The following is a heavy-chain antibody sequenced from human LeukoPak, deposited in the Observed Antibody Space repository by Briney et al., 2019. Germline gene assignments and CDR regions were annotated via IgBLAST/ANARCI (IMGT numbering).Heavy chain of an antibody. CDR2: ISSNGGST. D-gene: IGHD3-3*01. CDR3: AREGGYDFWSGYYSGELDY. V-gene: IGHV3-64*04. Sequence: GGSLRLSCSASGFTFSSYAMHWVRQAPGKGLEYVSAISSNGGSTYYADSVKGRFTISRDNSKNTLYLQMNSLRAEDTAVYYCAREGGYDFWSGYYSGELDYWGQGTLVTVSS. J-gene: IGHJ4*02. CDR1: GFTFSSYA.